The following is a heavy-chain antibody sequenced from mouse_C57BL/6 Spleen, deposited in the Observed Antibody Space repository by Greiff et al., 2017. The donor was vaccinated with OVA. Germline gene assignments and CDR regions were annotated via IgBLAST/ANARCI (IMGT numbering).Heavy chain of an antibody. D-gene: IGHD1-1*01. V-gene: IGHV1-55*01. J-gene: IGHJ2*01. Sequence: VQLQQPGAELVKPGASVKMSCKASGYTFTSYWITWVKQRPGQGLEWIGDIYPGSGSTNYNEKFKSKATLTVDTSSSTAYMQLSSLTSEDSAVYYCARDMGITTVVATDYFDYWGQGTTLTVSS. CDR3: ARDMGITTVVATDYFDY. CDR2: IYPGSGST. CDR1: GYTFTSYW.